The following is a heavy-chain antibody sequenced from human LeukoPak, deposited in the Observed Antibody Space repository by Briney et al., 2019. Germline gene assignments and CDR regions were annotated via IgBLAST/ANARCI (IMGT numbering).Heavy chain of an antibody. Sequence: GGSLRLSCAASGFTFNNYAMTWVRQSPGKGLEWVSAITGSGDSTYYADSVKGRFTISRDNSKNTLYLQMSSLTAKDTAVYYCAKDRSIGTYYTFDSWGQGTLVTVSS. CDR3: AKDRSIGTYYTFDS. CDR1: GFTFNNYA. D-gene: IGHD1-26*01. CDR2: ITGSGDST. V-gene: IGHV3-23*01. J-gene: IGHJ4*02.